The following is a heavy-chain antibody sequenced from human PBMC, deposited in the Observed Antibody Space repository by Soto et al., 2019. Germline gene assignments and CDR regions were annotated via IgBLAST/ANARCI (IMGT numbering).Heavy chain of an antibody. D-gene: IGHD6-6*01. J-gene: IGHJ4*02. V-gene: IGHV5-51*01. CDR3: ARQEYSSSSVDY. CDR1: GYIFTNYW. CDR2: IYPGDSDP. Sequence: GESLKISCKGSGYIFTNYWIAWVRQMPGKGLEWMGIIYPGDSDPRYSPSFQGQVTISADKSISTAYLQWSSLKASDTAMYYCARQEYSSSSVDYWGQGTLVTVSS.